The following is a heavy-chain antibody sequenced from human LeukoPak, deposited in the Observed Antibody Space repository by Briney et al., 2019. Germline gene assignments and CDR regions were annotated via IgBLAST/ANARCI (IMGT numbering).Heavy chain of an antibody. CDR2: IYHSGST. Sequence: PSETLSLTCTVSGYSISSGYYWGWIRQPPGKGLEWIGSIYHSGSTYHNPSLKSRVTISVDTSKNQFSLKLSSVTAADTAVYYCASSLSDYGDFDYWGQGTLVTVSS. J-gene: IGHJ4*02. D-gene: IGHD4-17*01. V-gene: IGHV4-38-2*02. CDR1: GYSISSGYY. CDR3: ASSLSDYGDFDY.